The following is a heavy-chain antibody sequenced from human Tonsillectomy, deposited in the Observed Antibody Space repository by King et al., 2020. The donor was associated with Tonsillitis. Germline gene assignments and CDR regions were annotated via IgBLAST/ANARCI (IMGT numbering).Heavy chain of an antibody. J-gene: IGHJ6*03. CDR1: GFTFGDYA. D-gene: IGHD3-22*01. Sequence: VQLVESGGGLVQPGRSLRLSCTASGFTFGDYAMSWVRQAPGKGLEWVGFIRSKAYGGTTEYAASVKGRFTISRDDSKSIAYLPMNSLKTEDTAVYYCTKATYDSRTYYYYMDVWGKGTTVTVSS. V-gene: IGHV3-49*04. CDR2: IRSKAYGGTT. CDR3: TKATYDSRTYYYYMDV.